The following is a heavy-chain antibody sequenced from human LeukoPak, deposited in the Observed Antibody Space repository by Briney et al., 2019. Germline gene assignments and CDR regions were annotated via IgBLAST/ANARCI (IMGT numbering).Heavy chain of an antibody. V-gene: IGHV1-69*13. Sequence: SVKVSCKASGGTFSSYAISWVRQAPGQGLEWMGGIVPIFGTANYAQKFQGRVTITADESTSTAYMELSSLRSEDTAVYYCARDLMVRGVISIWGQGTLVTVSS. CDR3: ARDLMVRGVISI. D-gene: IGHD3-10*01. J-gene: IGHJ4*02. CDR1: GGTFSSYA. CDR2: IVPIFGTA.